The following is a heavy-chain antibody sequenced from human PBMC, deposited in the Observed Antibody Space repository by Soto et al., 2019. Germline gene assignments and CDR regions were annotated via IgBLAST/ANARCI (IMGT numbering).Heavy chain of an antibody. CDR2: IYYSGST. Sequence: QLQLQESGPGLVKPSETLSLTCTVSGGSISSSSYYWGWIRQPPGKGLEWIGSIYYSGSTYYNPSLKSRVTISVDTSKNQFSLKLSSVTAADTAVYYCARHRNTRGLVLGSYYYYYGMDVWGQGTTVTVSS. D-gene: IGHD6-19*01. J-gene: IGHJ6*02. V-gene: IGHV4-39*01. CDR3: ARHRNTRGLVLGSYYYYYGMDV. CDR1: GGSISSSSYY.